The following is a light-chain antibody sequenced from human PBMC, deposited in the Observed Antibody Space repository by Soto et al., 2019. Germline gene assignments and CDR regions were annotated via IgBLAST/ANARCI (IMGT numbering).Light chain of an antibody. CDR3: SSYTSSNTYV. CDR2: DVN. Sequence: QSVLTQPPSVSGSPGQSVAISCTGTSSDIGSSNGVSWYQQPPGSAPKLMIYDVNNRPSGVPDRFSGSKSGNTASLTISGLQAEDEADDYCSSYTSSNTYVFGTGTKVTVL. CDR1: SSDIGSSNG. V-gene: IGLV2-18*02. J-gene: IGLJ1*01.